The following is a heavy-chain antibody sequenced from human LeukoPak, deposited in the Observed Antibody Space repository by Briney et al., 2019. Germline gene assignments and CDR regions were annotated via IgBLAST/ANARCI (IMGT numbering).Heavy chain of an antibody. J-gene: IGHJ4*02. CDR2: MNPNSGNT. Sequence: GASVKVSCKASVYTFTSYDINWVRQATGQGLEWMGWMNPNSGNTDYAQKFQGRVTITSDTSISTAYMELSSLRSEDTAVYYCARGVGHRGQEHSYVYYFDYWGQGPLVTVSS. CDR3: ARGVGHRGQEHSYVYYFDY. V-gene: IGHV1-8*01. CDR1: VYTFTSYD. D-gene: IGHD5-18*01.